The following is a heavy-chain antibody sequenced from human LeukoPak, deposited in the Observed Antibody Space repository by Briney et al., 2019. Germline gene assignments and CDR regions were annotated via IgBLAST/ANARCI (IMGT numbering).Heavy chain of an antibody. CDR3: ASRNLTIFGVWDAFDI. J-gene: IGHJ3*02. V-gene: IGHV4-30-2*02. Sequence: PSQTLSLTCAVSGGSISSGGYSWSWIRQPPGKGLEWIGYIYHSGSTNYNPSLKSRVTISVDTSKNQFSLKLSSVTAADTAVYYCASRNLTIFGVWDAFDIWGQGTMVTVSS. CDR1: GGSISSGGYS. D-gene: IGHD3-3*01. CDR2: IYHSGST.